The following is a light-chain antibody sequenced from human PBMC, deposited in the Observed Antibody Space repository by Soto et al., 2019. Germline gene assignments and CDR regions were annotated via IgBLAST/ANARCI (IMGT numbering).Light chain of an antibody. CDR1: QSIXNY. CDR2: NAS. J-gene: IGKJ1*01. CDR3: QQSYSAMWT. V-gene: IGKV1-39*01. Sequence: IQMTQSPSSLSASVGDRVTITCRASQSIXNYLTWYQQKPGKAPNLLXDNASSLQRGAPARLSGSGSGTEFTLTISSLQPDYFATYYCQQSYSAMWTFGQGTKVDIK.